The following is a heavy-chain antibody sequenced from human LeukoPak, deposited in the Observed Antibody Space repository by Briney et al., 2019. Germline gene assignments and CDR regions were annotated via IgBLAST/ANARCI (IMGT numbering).Heavy chain of an antibody. CDR3: ARGHSDWYFDY. CDR1: GYTFTRYY. D-gene: IGHD6-19*01. Sequence: GASVKVSCKPSGYTFTRYYIHWVRQAPGQGLAWMGWINPNSGATNSAQKFKGRVTMTRDTSISTAYMELSSLRSDDTAVYFCARGHSDWYFDYWGQGTLVTVSS. CDR2: INPNSGAT. J-gene: IGHJ4*02. V-gene: IGHV1-2*02.